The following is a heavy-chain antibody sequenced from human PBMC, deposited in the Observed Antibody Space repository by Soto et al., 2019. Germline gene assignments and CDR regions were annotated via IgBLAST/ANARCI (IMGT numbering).Heavy chain of an antibody. CDR1: GVSITSGAYY. CDR3: ARGSHKLHSYDSSGFYHYVDY. V-gene: IGHV4-31*03. CDR2: IYYNGST. D-gene: IGHD3-22*01. J-gene: IGHJ4*02. Sequence: TLSLTCTLSGVSITSGAYYWTWVRQHPGKGLEWIVYIYYNGSTNYTPSLERRVTISRDTSKNRFSLKLSSVTAADTAVYYCARGSHKLHSYDSSGFYHYVDYWGQGSLVTVSS.